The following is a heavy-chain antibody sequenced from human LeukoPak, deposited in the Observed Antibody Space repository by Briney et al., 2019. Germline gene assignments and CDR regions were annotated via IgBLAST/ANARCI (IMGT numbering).Heavy chain of an antibody. V-gene: IGHV3-74*03. Sequence: GGSLRLSCAASGFTFSRYWMHWVRQVPGKGLVWVSRLNGDGSDTTYVDSVKGRFTISRDSARNTLYLHMNSLRVEDTAVYYCARRKVYEFGEGYNYGMDVWGQGTTVTVSS. D-gene: IGHD2-8*01. J-gene: IGHJ6*02. CDR2: LNGDGSDT. CDR1: GFTFSRYW. CDR3: ARRKVYEFGEGYNYGMDV.